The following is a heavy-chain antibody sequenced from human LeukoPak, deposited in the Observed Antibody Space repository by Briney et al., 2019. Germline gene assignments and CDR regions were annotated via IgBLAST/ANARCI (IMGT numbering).Heavy chain of an antibody. CDR2: ISSTSIYT. CDR3: ASEHGYSSSWYSDF. CDR1: GFTFSDYY. D-gene: IGHD6-13*01. Sequence: PGGSLRLSCAASGFTFSDYYMSWIRQAPGRGLEWVSDISSTSIYTNYADSVKGRFTISRDNAKNSLYLQMNSLRAEDTAVYYCASEHGYSSSWYSDFWGQGTLVTVSS. J-gene: IGHJ4*02. V-gene: IGHV3-11*05.